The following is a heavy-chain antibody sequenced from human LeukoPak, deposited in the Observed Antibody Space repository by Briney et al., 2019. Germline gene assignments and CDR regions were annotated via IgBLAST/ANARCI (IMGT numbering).Heavy chain of an antibody. CDR2: ISYDESKL. Sequence: GGSLRLSCTGSGFSFTNYAMHWFRQAPGEGLEWVAVISYDESKLYYADSVKGRFTISRDNSENTLYLQMNSLRAEDTAVYYCARDPSYCSSTSCYVGSPLYYYYPMDVWGQGTTVTVSS. CDR1: GFSFTNYA. D-gene: IGHD2-2*01. J-gene: IGHJ6*02. CDR3: ARDPSYCSSTSCYVGSPLYYYYPMDV. V-gene: IGHV3-30*03.